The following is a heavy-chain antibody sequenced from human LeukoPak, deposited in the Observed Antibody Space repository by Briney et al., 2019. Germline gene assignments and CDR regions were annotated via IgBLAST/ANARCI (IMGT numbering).Heavy chain of an antibody. CDR1: GFTFSSYV. D-gene: IGHD6-19*01. Sequence: GGSLRLSCAASGFTFSSYVMHWVRQAPGKGLEWVAVISYAGNNEYYADSVKGRFTISRDNSKNTLYLQMNSLRAEDTAVYYCAKVESSGWYSIDYWGQGTLVTVFS. V-gene: IGHV3-30*18. J-gene: IGHJ4*02. CDR3: AKVESSGWYSIDY. CDR2: ISYAGNNE.